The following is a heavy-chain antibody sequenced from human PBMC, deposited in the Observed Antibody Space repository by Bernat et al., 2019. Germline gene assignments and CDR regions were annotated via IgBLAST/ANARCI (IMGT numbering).Heavy chain of an antibody. CDR3: ARGYCSGSSCYYFDS. Sequence: QVQLQESGPGLVKPSETLSLTCTVSGGSISNYYWNWIRQPPGKGLEWIGFIYYTGSTNYNPSLKSRVTITLDTSKNQFSLKLSSVTAADTAVYYCARGYCSGSSCYYFDSWGQGTMVTVSS. J-gene: IGHJ4*02. V-gene: IGHV4-59*01. CDR2: IYYTGST. CDR1: GGSISNYY. D-gene: IGHD2-15*01.